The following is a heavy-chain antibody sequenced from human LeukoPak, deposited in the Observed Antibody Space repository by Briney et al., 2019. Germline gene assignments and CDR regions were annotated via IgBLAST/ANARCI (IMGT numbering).Heavy chain of an antibody. V-gene: IGHV1-69*05. CDR1: GGTYSSYA. D-gene: IGHD1-1*01. CDR2: IIPIFGSA. Sequence: SVKVSCKASGGTYSSYAISWVRQAPGQGLEWMGGIIPIFGSANYAQKFQGRVTITTDESTSTAYMELSSLRYEDTAVYYCARALHLELHSYFDSWGQGTLVTVSS. CDR3: ARALHLELHSYFDS. J-gene: IGHJ4*02.